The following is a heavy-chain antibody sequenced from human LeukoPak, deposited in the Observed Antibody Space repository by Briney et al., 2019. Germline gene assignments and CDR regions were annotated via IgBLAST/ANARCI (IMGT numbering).Heavy chain of an antibody. Sequence: ASVKVSCKASGYTFTGYYMHWVRQAPGQGLEWMGWINPNSGGTNYEQKFQGRVTMTRDTSISTAYMELSGLRSDDTAVYYCAREGQYSSSWPDYWGQGTLVTVSS. J-gene: IGHJ4*02. CDR1: GYTFTGYY. V-gene: IGHV1-2*02. CDR2: INPNSGGT. D-gene: IGHD6-13*01. CDR3: AREGQYSSSWPDY.